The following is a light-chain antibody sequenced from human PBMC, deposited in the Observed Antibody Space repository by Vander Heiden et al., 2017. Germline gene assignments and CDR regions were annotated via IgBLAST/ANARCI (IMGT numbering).Light chain of an antibody. CDR1: SSNTGAGYD. CDR2: GNS. Sequence: QSVLTQPPSVSGAPGQRVTISCTGSSSNTGAGYDVHWYQQLPGTAPKLLIYGNSNRPSGVPDRFSGSKSGTSASLAITGLQAEDEADYYCQSYDSSLSGPVVFGGGTKLTGL. CDR3: QSYDSSLSGPVV. J-gene: IGLJ2*01. V-gene: IGLV1-40*01.